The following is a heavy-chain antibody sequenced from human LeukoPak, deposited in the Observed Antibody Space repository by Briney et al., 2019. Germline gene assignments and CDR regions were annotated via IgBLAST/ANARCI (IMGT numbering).Heavy chain of an antibody. CDR1: GYSFTSYW. Sequence: GESLKISCKGSGYSFTSYWIGWVRQMPGKGLEWMGIIYPGDSDTTYSPSFQGQVTISVDKSISTAYLQWSSLKASGTAMYYCARRRSGTYIDYWGQGTLVTVSS. CDR2: IYPGDSDT. CDR3: ARRRSGTYIDY. D-gene: IGHD1-26*01. V-gene: IGHV5-51*01. J-gene: IGHJ4*02.